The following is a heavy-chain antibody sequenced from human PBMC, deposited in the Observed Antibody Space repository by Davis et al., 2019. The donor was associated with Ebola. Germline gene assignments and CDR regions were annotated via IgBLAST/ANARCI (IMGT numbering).Heavy chain of an antibody. CDR1: GYTFTSYG. Sequence: AASVKVSCKASGYTFTSYGITWVRQAPGQGLEWMGWINPHNGNTNYAQNVQGRVTMTTDTSTSTAYMEVGILRSDDTAVYYCASVPATVNLPRPPIDYWGQGTLVTVSS. CDR3: ASVPATVNLPRPPIDY. J-gene: IGHJ4*02. V-gene: IGHV1-18*04. CDR2: INPHNGNT. D-gene: IGHD2-2*01.